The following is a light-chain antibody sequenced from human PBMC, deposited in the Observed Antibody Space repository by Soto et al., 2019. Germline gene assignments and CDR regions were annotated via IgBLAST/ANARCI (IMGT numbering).Light chain of an antibody. CDR3: SSYISVTSPVV. CDR1: SSDVGGYNY. CDR2: GVS. V-gene: IGLV2-14*01. Sequence: QSALTHPASLSGSPGQSITISCTGTSSDVGGYNYVSWYQQHPGRAPKLIIYGVSNRPSGVSYRFSASKSGNTASLTISGLQAEDEADYYCSSYISVTSPVVFGGGTKLTVL. J-gene: IGLJ2*01.